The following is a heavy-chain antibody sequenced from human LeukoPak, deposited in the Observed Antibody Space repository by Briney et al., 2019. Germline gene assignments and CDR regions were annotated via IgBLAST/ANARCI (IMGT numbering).Heavy chain of an antibody. Sequence: GGSLRLSCAASGFTFSSYAMSWVRQAPGKGLEWVSAISGSGGSTYYADSMKGRFTISRDNSKNTLYLQMNSLRAEDTAVYYCAKTHYYDSSGYYPLVVYWGQGTLVTVSS. CDR2: ISGSGGST. J-gene: IGHJ4*02. CDR3: AKTHYYDSSGYYPLVVY. CDR1: GFTFSSYA. V-gene: IGHV3-23*01. D-gene: IGHD3-22*01.